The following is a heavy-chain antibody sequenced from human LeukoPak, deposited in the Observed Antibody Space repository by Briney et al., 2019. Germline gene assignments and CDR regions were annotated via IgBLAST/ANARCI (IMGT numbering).Heavy chain of an antibody. CDR3: ARDRDILYYYMDV. D-gene: IGHD2-15*01. Sequence: PSETLSLTCAIYSESFSGYFWSWIRQPPGKGLEWIGEINYSGSTNYNPSLKSRVTISVDTSKNQFSLKLSSVTAADTAVYYCARDRDILYYYMDVWGKGTTVTVSS. CDR1: SESFSGYF. V-gene: IGHV4-34*01. J-gene: IGHJ6*03. CDR2: INYSGST.